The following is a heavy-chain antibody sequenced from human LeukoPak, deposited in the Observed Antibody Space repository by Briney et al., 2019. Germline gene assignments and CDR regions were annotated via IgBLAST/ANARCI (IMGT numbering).Heavy chain of an antibody. CDR3: ARIHIVVIGGNAFDI. Sequence: SETLSLTCTVSGYSISSGYYWGWIRQPPGKGLEWIGNFYHSGITYYNPSLKSRVTISVDTSKNQFSLKLSSVTAADTAVYYCARIHIVVIGGNAFDIWGQGTMVTVSS. V-gene: IGHV4-38-2*02. D-gene: IGHD2-21*01. J-gene: IGHJ3*02. CDR2: FYHSGIT. CDR1: GYSISSGYY.